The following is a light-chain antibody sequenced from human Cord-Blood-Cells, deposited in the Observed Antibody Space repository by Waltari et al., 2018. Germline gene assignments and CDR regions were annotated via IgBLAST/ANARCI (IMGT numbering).Light chain of an antibody. CDR2: AAS. Sequence: AIRITQSPSSFSASTGDRVTITCRASQGISSYLAWYQQKPGKAPKLLIYAASTLQSGVPSRFSGSGSWTDFTLTISCLQSEDFATYYCQQYYSYPRTFGQGTKVEIK. CDR1: QGISSY. V-gene: IGKV1-8*01. CDR3: QQYYSYPRT. J-gene: IGKJ1*01.